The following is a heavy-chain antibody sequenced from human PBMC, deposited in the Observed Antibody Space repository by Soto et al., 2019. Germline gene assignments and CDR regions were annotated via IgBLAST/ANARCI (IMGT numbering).Heavy chain of an antibody. CDR1: GYSFATYG. Sequence: ASVKVSCKASGYSFATYGFSWVRQAPGQGLECVGWISAHNGDTHYSQKFQGRVTLTTDTSTKQGYMELRSLTSDDTAVYFCATEPHYYNDGSGYYPLGHWGQGTLVTVSS. J-gene: IGHJ4*02. CDR3: ATEPHYYNDGSGYYPLGH. CDR2: ISAHNGDT. D-gene: IGHD3-22*01. V-gene: IGHV1-18*04.